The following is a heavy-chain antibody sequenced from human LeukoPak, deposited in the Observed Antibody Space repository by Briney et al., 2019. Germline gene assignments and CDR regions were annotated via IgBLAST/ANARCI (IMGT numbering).Heavy chain of an antibody. CDR1: GGSISSSSYY. D-gene: IGHD5-12*01. J-gene: IGHJ5*02. CDR2: IYYSGST. Sequence: PSETLSLTCTVSGGSISSSSYYWGWIRQPPGKGLEWIGSIYYSGSTYYNPSLKSRVTISVDTSKNQFSLKLSSVTAAGTAVYYCARDQVATVEGTRLNWFDPWGQGTLVTVSS. V-gene: IGHV4-39*07. CDR3: ARDQVATVEGTRLNWFDP.